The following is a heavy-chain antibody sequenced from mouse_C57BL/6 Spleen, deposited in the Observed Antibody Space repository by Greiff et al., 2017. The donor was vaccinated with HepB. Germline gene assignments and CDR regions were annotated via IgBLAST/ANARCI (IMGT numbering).Heavy chain of an antibody. Sequence: VQRVESGAKLVRPGASVKLSCKASGYTFTDYYINWVKQRPGQGLEWIARIYPGSGNSYYNEKFKGKATLTAEKSSSTAYMQLSSLTSEDSAVYFCARDYDDKRQYFDYWGQGTTLTVSS. CDR2: IYPGSGNS. CDR1: GYTFTDYY. V-gene: IGHV1-76*01. CDR3: ARDYDDKRQYFDY. J-gene: IGHJ2*01. D-gene: IGHD2-4*01.